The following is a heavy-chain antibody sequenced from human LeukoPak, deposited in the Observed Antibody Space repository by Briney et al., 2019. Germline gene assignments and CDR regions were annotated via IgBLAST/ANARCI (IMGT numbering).Heavy chain of an antibody. CDR2: IYYSGST. Sequence: SETLSLTCAVSGGSISSGRYSWSWIRQRPGKGLEWIGYIYYSGSTYYNPSRKSRVTISVDTSKNQFSLKLSSVTAADTAVYYCARDHHGCSSTSCYLLRWFDPWGQGTLVTVSS. CDR1: GGSISSGRYS. D-gene: IGHD2-2*01. V-gene: IGHV4-30-4*07. CDR3: ARDHHGCSSTSCYLLRWFDP. J-gene: IGHJ5*02.